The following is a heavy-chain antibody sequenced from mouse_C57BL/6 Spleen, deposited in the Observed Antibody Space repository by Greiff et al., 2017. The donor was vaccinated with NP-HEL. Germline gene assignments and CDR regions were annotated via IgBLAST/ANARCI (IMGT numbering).Heavy chain of an antibody. V-gene: IGHV14-4*01. CDR2: IDPENGDT. Sequence: EVKLMESGAELVRPGASVKLSCTASGFNIKDDYMHWVKQRPEQGLEWIGWIDPENGDTEYASKFQGKATITADTSSNTAYLQLSSLTSEDTAVYYCTGILSLFAYWGQGTLVTVSA. CDR3: TGILSLFAY. D-gene: IGHD6-2*01. CDR1: GFNIKDDY. J-gene: IGHJ3*01.